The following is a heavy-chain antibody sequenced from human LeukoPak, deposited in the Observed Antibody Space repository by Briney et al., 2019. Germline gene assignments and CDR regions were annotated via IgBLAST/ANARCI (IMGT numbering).Heavy chain of an antibody. CDR1: GYIFSNHW. V-gene: IGHV5-51*01. CDR3: ARGGACGSTNCYRWFDP. J-gene: IGHJ5*02. D-gene: IGHD2-2*01. Sequence: PGESLKISCKGSGYIFSNHWIGWVRQMPGKGLEWMGIIYPGDSDTKYNPSFQGQVTISADKSINTAYLQWSSLRASDTAMYYCARGGACGSTNCYRWFDPWGQGTLVTVSS. CDR2: IYPGDSDT.